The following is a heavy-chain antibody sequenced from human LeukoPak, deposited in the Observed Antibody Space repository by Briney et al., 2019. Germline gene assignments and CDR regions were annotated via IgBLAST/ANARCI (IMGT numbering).Heavy chain of an antibody. V-gene: IGHV1-18*01. CDR2: ISAYNGNT. Sequence: ASVKVSCKASGYTFTSYGISWVRQAPGQGLEWMGWISAYNGNTNYAQKLQGRVTMTTDTSTSTAYMELRSLRSDDTAVYYCASTDCIVVVPAEVDCSHYGMGVWGQGTTVTVSS. D-gene: IGHD2-2*01. CDR1: GYTFTSYG. CDR3: ASTDCIVVVPAEVDCSHYGMGV. J-gene: IGHJ6*02.